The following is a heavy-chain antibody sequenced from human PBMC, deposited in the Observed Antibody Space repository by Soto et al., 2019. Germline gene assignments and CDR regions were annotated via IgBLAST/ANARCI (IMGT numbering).Heavy chain of an antibody. Sequence: PGGSLRLFCAASGFTFSSYSMNWVRQAPGKGLEWVSSISSSSSYIYYADSVKGRFTISRDNAKNSLYLQMNSLRAEDTAVYYCARDKSSYGSGGGMEVWGQGTTVTVSS. V-gene: IGHV3-21*01. CDR2: ISSSSSYI. J-gene: IGHJ6*02. CDR3: ARDKSSYGSGGGMEV. CDR1: GFTFSSYS. D-gene: IGHD3-10*01.